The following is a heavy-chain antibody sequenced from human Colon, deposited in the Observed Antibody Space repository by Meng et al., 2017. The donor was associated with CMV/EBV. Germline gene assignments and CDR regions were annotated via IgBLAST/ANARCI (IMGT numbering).Heavy chain of an antibody. J-gene: IGHJ4*02. CDR3: ASILFAAAAGGWGGY. D-gene: IGHD6-13*01. Sequence: QGQIQQWGAGLLKPSETLSLTCAVYGASFSGFYWSWIRQPPGKGLEWIGEINHSGSTNYNPSLKSRVTISVDTSKNQFSLKLSSVTAADTAVYYCASILFAAAAGGWGGYWGQGTLVTVSS. V-gene: IGHV4-34*01. CDR1: GASFSGFY. CDR2: INHSGST.